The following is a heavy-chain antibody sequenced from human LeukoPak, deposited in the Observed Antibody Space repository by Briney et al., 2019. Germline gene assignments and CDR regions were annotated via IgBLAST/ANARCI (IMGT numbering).Heavy chain of an antibody. V-gene: IGHV3-21*01. Sequence: GGSLRLSCAASGFTFSSYAMSWVRQAPGKGLEWVSSISSSSSYIYYADSVKGRFTISRDNAKNSLYLQMNSLRAEDTAVYYCARRRSGGDAFDIWGQGTMVSVSS. CDR3: ARRRSGGDAFDI. J-gene: IGHJ3*02. D-gene: IGHD2-15*01. CDR1: GFTFSSYA. CDR2: ISSSSSYI.